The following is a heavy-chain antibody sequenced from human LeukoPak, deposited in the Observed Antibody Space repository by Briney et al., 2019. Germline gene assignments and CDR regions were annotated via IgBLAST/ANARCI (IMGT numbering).Heavy chain of an antibody. CDR1: GGSISSYY. Sequence: PSETLSLTCTVFGGSISSYYWSWIRQPPGKGLEWIGYIYYSGSTNYNPSLKNRVTISIDTSKNQFSLRLSSVTAADTAVYYCARFVVPAALAPFYYYGMDVWGQGTTVTVSS. D-gene: IGHD2-2*01. CDR3: ARFVVPAALAPFYYYGMDV. V-gene: IGHV4-59*12. J-gene: IGHJ6*02. CDR2: IYYSGST.